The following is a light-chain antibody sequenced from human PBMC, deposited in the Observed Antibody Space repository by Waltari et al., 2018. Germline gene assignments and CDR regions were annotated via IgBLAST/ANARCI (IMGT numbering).Light chain of an antibody. CDR2: DAS. CDR1: QDISTY. CDR3: QQHSNLPRT. J-gene: IGKJ1*01. V-gene: IGKV1-33*01. Sequence: EILLTQSPSTLSASAGDRATLTCQASQDISTYLTWYQPKPGKAPLLLIHDASNMATGVPARFSGSGSGTDFTLTISSLQPEDIAAYYCQQHSNLPRTFGEGTKVDIK.